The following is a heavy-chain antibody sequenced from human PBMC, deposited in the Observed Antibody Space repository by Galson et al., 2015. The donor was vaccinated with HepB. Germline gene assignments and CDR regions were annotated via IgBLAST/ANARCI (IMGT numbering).Heavy chain of an antibody. J-gene: IGHJ4*02. Sequence: SLRLSCAASGFTFSSYWMHWVRQAPGKGLVWVSRINSDGSSTSYADSVKGRFTISRDNAKNTLYLQMNSLRAEDTAVYYCARARYCSSTSCYIYFDYWVQGTLVTVSS. CDR1: GFTFSSYW. V-gene: IGHV3-74*01. D-gene: IGHD2-2*02. CDR2: INSDGSST. CDR3: ARARYCSSTSCYIYFDY.